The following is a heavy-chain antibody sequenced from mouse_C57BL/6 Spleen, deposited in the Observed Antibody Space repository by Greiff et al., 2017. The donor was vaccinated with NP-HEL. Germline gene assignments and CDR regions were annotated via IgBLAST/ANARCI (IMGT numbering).Heavy chain of an antibody. CDR2: IDPSDSYT. J-gene: IGHJ3*01. V-gene: IGHV1-50*01. CDR1: GYTFTSYW. D-gene: IGHD4-1*01. CDR3: AREGLGRETY. Sequence: QVQLQQPGAELVKPGASVKLSCKASGYTFTSYWMQWVNQRPGQGLEWIGEIDPSDSYTNYNQKFKGKATLTVDTSSSTAYMQLSSLTSEDSAVYYCAREGLGRETYWGQGTLVTVSA.